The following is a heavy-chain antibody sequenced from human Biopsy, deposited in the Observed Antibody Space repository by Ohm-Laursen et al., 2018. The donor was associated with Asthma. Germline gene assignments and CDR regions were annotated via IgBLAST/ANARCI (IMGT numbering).Heavy chain of an antibody. CDR1: GFTFGNFA. CDR3: VKDIRLQLWGFDS. Sequence: SLRLSCAASGFTFGNFAMSWARQAPGKGLEWVSGVSWNSGSIDYADSVKGRFTISRDNAKNSLYLQMNSLRGADTALYYCVKDIRLQLWGFDSWGQGTLVTVSS. J-gene: IGHJ4*02. CDR2: VSWNSGSI. V-gene: IGHV3-9*01. D-gene: IGHD6-13*01.